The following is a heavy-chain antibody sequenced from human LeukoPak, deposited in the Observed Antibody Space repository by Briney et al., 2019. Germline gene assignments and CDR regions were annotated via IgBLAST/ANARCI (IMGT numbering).Heavy chain of an antibody. CDR1: GYTFTSYG. V-gene: IGHV1-18*04. D-gene: IGHD2-2*01. CDR3: ARGADCSSTSCYGPEWAFDI. CDR2: ISAYNGNT. J-gene: IGHJ3*02. Sequence: ASVKVSCKASGYTFTSYGISWVRQAPGQGLEWMGWISAYNGNTNYARKLQGRVTMTTDTSTSTAYMELRSLRSDDTAVYYCARGADCSSTSCYGPEWAFDIWGQGTIVTVSS.